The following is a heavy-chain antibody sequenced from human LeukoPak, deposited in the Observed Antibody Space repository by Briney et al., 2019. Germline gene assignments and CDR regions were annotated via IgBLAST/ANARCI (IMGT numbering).Heavy chain of an antibody. V-gene: IGHV3-21*01. J-gene: IGHJ3*02. Sequence: GGSLRLSCAASGLTVSSYSMNWVRQAPGKGLEWVSSISSGSSFIYYADSVKGRFTISRDNPKNSLYLQMNSLRAEDTAVYYCARDSGSPQDAFDIWGQGTMVTVSS. D-gene: IGHD6-13*01. CDR2: ISSGSSFI. CDR3: ARDSGSPQDAFDI. CDR1: GLTVSSYS.